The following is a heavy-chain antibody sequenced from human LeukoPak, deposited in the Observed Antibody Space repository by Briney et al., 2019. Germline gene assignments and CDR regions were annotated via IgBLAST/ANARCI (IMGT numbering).Heavy chain of an antibody. V-gene: IGHV3-66*01. CDR1: GFTVSSNY. Sequence: GGSLRLSCAASGFTVSSNYMSWVRQAPGKGLVWVSVIYSGGSTYYADSVKGRFTISRDNSKNTLYLQMNSLRAEDTAVYYCAGTDYGDYSTGYYGMDVWGQGTTVTVSS. J-gene: IGHJ6*02. D-gene: IGHD4-17*01. CDR3: AGTDYGDYSTGYYGMDV. CDR2: IYSGGST.